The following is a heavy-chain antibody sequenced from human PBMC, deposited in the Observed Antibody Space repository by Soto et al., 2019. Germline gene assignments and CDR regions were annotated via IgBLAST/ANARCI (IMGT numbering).Heavy chain of an antibody. D-gene: IGHD3-9*01. CDR3: ARDGKSDILTGYDAFDI. CDR2: ISCDGSNK. J-gene: IGHJ3*02. V-gene: IGHV3-30-3*01. Sequence: QVQLVESGGGVVQPGRSLRLSCAASGFTFSSYAMHWVRQAPGKGLEWVAVISCDGSNKYYADSVKGRFTISRDNSKNTLYLQMNSLRAEDTAVYYCARDGKSDILTGYDAFDIWGQGTMVTVSS. CDR1: GFTFSSYA.